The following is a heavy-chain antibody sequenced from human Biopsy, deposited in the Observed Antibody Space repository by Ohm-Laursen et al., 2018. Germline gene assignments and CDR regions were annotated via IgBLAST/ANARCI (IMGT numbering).Heavy chain of an antibody. Sequence: SLRLSCAAPGFTFHTYAMNWVRQAPGKGLEWVAHIDVSDYNTYYADSARGRFTISRDNSKQMVHLEINSLTADDTAVYYCVKQWGGYNFDSWGQGTLVTVSS. CDR2: IDVSDYNT. CDR3: VKQWGGYNFDS. CDR1: GFTFHTYA. D-gene: IGHD1-14*01. V-gene: IGHV3-23*01. J-gene: IGHJ5*01.